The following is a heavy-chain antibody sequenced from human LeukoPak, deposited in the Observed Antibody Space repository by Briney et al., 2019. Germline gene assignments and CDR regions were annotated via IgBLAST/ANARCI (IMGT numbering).Heavy chain of an antibody. Sequence: GASVKVSFKASGYTFTDYYIHWVRQAPGQGLEWMGWINPNSGGTNYTQKSQGRVTMTRDTSISTAYLELNRLTSDDTAVYYCARVLARYGNLDYWGQGILVTVSS. V-gene: IGHV1-2*02. CDR1: GYTFTDYY. CDR3: ARVLARYGNLDY. J-gene: IGHJ4*02. CDR2: INPNSGGT. D-gene: IGHD1-14*01.